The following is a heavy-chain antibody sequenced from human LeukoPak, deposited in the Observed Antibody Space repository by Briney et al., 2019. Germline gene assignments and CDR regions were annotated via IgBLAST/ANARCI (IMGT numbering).Heavy chain of an antibody. CDR3: ARDPGRRSSSWFDY. CDR2: ISSSSSYV. D-gene: IGHD6-13*01. J-gene: IGHJ4*02. CDR1: GFTFSSYS. Sequence: SGGSLRLSCAASGFTFSSYSLNWVRQAPRKGLEWVSSISSSSSYVYYADSVKGRFTISRDNAKNSLYLQMNSLRAEDTAVYYCARDPGRRSSSWFDYWGQGTLVTVSS. V-gene: IGHV3-21*01.